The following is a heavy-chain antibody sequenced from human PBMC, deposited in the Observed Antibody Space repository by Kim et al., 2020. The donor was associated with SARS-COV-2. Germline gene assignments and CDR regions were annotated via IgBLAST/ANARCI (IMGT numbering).Heavy chain of an antibody. V-gene: IGHV3-53*01. CDR2: IYSGGST. Sequence: GGSLRLSCAASGFTVSSYYMSWVRQAPGKGLEWVAVIYSGGSTYYADSVKGRFTISSDNSKNTLHHQMNSMRGEDTAAFYCAGGRGNSGVWGQGTLVTV. CDR1: GFTVSSYY. J-gene: IGHJ4*02. D-gene: IGHD2-21*02. CDR3: AGGRGNSGV.